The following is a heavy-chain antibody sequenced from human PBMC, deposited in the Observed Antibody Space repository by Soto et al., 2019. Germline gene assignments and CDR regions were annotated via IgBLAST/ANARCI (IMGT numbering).Heavy chain of an antibody. CDR3: AALDTAMVKTAGY. Sequence: GGSLRLSCAASGYSISTYWMSWVRQAPGKGLERVANVKQDESEENNVDSIKGQLTISRDNAKNSLNLKMNSLRAEDTALYYCAALDTAMVKTAGYWGQGTLVTVSS. V-gene: IGHV3-7*01. D-gene: IGHD5-18*01. CDR1: GYSISTYW. CDR2: VKQDESEE. J-gene: IGHJ4*02.